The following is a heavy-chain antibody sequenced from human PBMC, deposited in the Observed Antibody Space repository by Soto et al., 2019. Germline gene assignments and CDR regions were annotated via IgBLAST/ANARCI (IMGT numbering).Heavy chain of an antibody. J-gene: IGHJ6*02. CDR1: GGTFRSST. D-gene: IGHD4-4*01. Sequence: QVQLVQSGAEVKKPGSSVTLSCKASGGTFRSSTISWVRQAPGQGLEWMGGVIPIFPTPDYAQKFQDRVTITADESASTAYMELISLTSEDTAVYYCARDRDRLQLGGNYYYIMDVWGQGTTVTVSS. V-gene: IGHV1-69*12. CDR3: ARDRDRLQLGGNYYYIMDV. CDR2: VIPIFPTP.